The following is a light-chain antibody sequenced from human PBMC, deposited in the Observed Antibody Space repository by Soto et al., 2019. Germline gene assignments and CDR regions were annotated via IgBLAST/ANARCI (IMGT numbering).Light chain of an antibody. Sequence: QSALTQPASVSGSPGQSITISCTGTSSDVGGYNYVSWYQQHPGKAPKLMIYEVSNRPSGVSNRFSGSKSGNTASLTISGLQAEDEADYSCSSYTSSSTYVFGPGTKVTVL. CDR2: EVS. CDR3: SSYTSSSTYV. J-gene: IGLJ1*01. CDR1: SSDVGGYNY. V-gene: IGLV2-14*01.